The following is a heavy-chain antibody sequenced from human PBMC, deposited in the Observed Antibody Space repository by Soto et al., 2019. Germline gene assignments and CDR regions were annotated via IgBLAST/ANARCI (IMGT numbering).Heavy chain of an antibody. V-gene: IGHV4-39*01. CDR1: VCSISSRIYY. Sequence: PSETLCLTCTFSVCSISSRIYYWCCIRQPPGKGLEWIGSISYSGSTYYNPSLKSRVTIYVDTSKNQLSLKLSSVTSADTAVYYCERNKRGEWELMPHRGQGNMVNVSS. J-gene: IGHJ4*02. CDR2: ISYSGST. D-gene: IGHD1-26*01. CDR3: ERNKRGEWELMPH.